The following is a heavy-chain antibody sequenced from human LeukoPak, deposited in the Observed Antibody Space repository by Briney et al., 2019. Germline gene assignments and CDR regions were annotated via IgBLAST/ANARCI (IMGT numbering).Heavy chain of an antibody. J-gene: IGHJ4*02. D-gene: IGHD5-18*01. CDR1: GGAFSGYY. CDR3: AGAAAGRGYSYGFAC. CDR2: INHSGRT. Sequence: SETLSLTCAVYGGAFSGYYCSWIRQPPGTGLEWIGEINHSGRTNYNPSLKSRVIISVDTSKNQFSLKMSSVTAAATAVYYCAGAAAGRGYSYGFACWGQGTLVTVSS. V-gene: IGHV4-34*01.